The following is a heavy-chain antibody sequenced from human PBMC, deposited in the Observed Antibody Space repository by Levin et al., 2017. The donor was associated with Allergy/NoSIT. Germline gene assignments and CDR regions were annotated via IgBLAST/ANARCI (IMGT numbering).Heavy chain of an antibody. D-gene: IGHD6-19*01. CDR1: GFTVSSNY. CDR3: ARGASGWWPQMVYYFDY. V-gene: IGHV3-53*01. CDR2: IYSGGST. J-gene: IGHJ4*02. Sequence: GGSLRLSCAASGFTVSSNYMSWVRQAPGKGLEWVSVIYSGGSTYYADSVKGRFTISRDNSKNTLYLQMNSLRAEDTAVYYCARGASGWWPQMVYYFDYWGQGTLVTVSS.